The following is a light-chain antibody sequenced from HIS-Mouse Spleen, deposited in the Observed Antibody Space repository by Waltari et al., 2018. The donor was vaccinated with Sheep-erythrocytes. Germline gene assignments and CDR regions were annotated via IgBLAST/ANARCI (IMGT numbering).Light chain of an antibody. CDR3: QAWDSSTVV. V-gene: IGLV3-1*01. J-gene: IGLJ2*01. Sequence: SYELTQPPSVSVSPGLTASITCSGDKLGDKYACWYQQKPGQSPVLVIYQDSKRPSGIPERFSGPNSGNTATLTISGTQAMDEADYYCQAWDSSTVVFGGGTKLTVL. CDR1: KLGDKY. CDR2: QDS.